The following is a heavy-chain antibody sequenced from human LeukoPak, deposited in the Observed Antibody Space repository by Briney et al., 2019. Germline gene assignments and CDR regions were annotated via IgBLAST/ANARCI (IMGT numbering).Heavy chain of an antibody. D-gene: IGHD4-11*01. Sequence: GGSLRLSCAASGFTFSDYYMTWIRQAPGKGLEWVSYISSSGSTIYYADSVKGRFTISRDNAKNSLYLQMNSLKTEDTAVYYCTTRSTVMDYRGQGTLVTVSS. J-gene: IGHJ4*02. CDR2: ISSSGSTI. CDR1: GFTFSDYY. CDR3: TTRSTVMDY. V-gene: IGHV3-11*01.